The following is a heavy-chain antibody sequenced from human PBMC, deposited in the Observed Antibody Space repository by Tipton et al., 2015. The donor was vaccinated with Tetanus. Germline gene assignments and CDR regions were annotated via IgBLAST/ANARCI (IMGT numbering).Heavy chain of an antibody. Sequence: LRLSCTVSGGSINNYYWSWIRQPPGKGLEWIGYIYYSGSTYYNPSLTRRVSIAVDTSRNQFSLNLTSVTVADSAVYFCARVSRRNSYFDYWGPGAQVTVSS. CDR1: GGSINNYY. J-gene: IGHJ4*02. CDR3: ARVSRRNSYFDY. D-gene: IGHD2/OR15-2a*01. CDR2: IYYSGST. V-gene: IGHV4-59*12.